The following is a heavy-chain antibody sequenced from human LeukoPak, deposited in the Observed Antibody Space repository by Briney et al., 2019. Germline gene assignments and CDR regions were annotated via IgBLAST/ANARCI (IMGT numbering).Heavy chain of an antibody. CDR3: ARDEIAARPHDAFDI. D-gene: IGHD6-6*01. CDR2: ISAYNGNT. CDR1: GYTFTSYG. J-gene: IGHJ3*02. Sequence: GASVKVSCKASGYTFTSYGISWVRQAPGQGLEWMGWISAYNGNTNYAQKLQGRVTMTTDTSTSTAYMELRSLRSDDTAVYYCARDEIAARPHDAFDIWGQGTMVTVSS. V-gene: IGHV1-18*01.